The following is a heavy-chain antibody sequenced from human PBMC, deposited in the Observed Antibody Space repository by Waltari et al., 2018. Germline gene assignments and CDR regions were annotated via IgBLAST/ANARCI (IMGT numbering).Heavy chain of an antibody. CDR1: GFTFGTYW. Sequence: EVQLVESGGGLVQPGGSLRLSCVGSGFTFGTYWMSWVRHSPGKGLEWVANIKQKGREKSYVDSVKGRFIISRDDAQNSLYLQLNSLRAEDTAVYYCARRRGGGYWYFDLWGRGTLVTVSS. D-gene: IGHD2-15*01. CDR3: ARRRGGGYWYFDL. V-gene: IGHV3-7*01. CDR2: IKQKGREK. J-gene: IGHJ2*01.